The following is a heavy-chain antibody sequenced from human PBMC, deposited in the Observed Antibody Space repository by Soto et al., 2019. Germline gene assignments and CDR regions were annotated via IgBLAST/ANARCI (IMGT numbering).Heavy chain of an antibody. V-gene: IGHV4-59*01. J-gene: IGHJ4*02. CDR1: GGSISSYY. Sequence: SETLSLTCTFSGGSISSYYWSWIRQPPGKELEWIGYIYYSGSTNYNPSLKSRVTISVDTSKNQFSLKLSSVTAADTAVYYCARYSMTICFGCRWTYYFDLPCQAPPVT. CDR3: ARYSMTICFGCRWTYYFDL. CDR2: IYYSGST. D-gene: IGHD2-2*01.